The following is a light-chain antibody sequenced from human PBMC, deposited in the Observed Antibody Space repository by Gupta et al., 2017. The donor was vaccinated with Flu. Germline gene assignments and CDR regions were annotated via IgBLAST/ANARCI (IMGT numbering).Light chain of an antibody. Sequence: DVVMTQSPLSLPVTLGQPASISCRSSQSLVYNDENTFLNWFHQRPGQSPRRLIYKVSNRDSGVPDRFSGSGSGTDFTLKISKVEAEDVGVYYCMQGTHWPYTLGQGTKLEIK. CDR3: MQGTHWPYT. V-gene: IGKV2-30*01. CDR2: KVS. CDR1: QSLVYNDENTF. J-gene: IGKJ2*01.